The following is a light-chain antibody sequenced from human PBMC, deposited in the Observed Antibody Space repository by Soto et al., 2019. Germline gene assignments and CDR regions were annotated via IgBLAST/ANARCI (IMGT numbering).Light chain of an antibody. CDR3: QQYYSTPQT. J-gene: IGKJ2*01. CDR1: QSILYSPNNKNY. Sequence: DIVMTQSPDSLAVSLGERATINCKSSQSILYSPNNKNYLAWYQQKPGQPPKLLIYWASTRESGVPDRFSGGGSGTDFTLTISSLQAEDVAVYYCQQYYSTPQTFGQGTKLEIK. V-gene: IGKV4-1*01. CDR2: WAS.